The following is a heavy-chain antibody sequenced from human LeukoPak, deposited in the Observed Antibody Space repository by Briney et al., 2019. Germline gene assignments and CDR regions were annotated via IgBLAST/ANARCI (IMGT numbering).Heavy chain of an antibody. CDR1: GFTSSSYG. V-gene: IGHV3-30*18. CDR3: AKAIAVAGTSYYYYGMDV. D-gene: IGHD6-19*01. CDR2: ISYDGSNK. J-gene: IGHJ6*04. Sequence: PGRSLRLSCAASGFTSSSYGMHWVRQAPGKGLEWVAVISYDGSNKYYADSVKGRFTISRDNSKNTLYLQMNSLRAEDTAVYYCAKAIAVAGTSYYYYGMDVWGKGTTVTVSS.